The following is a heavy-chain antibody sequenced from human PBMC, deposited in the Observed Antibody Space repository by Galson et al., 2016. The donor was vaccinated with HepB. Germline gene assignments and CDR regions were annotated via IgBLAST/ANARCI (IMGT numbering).Heavy chain of an antibody. J-gene: IGHJ4*02. V-gene: IGHV3-48*01. Sequence: SLRLSCAGSGFTSSDFNMNWVRQAPGKGLEWVSSIDGRGTTMFYADSVRGRFSISRDNSKNTLYLQMNSLRAEDTAVYYCARGYSGYIGDYFDYWGQGTLVTVSS. CDR1: GFTSSDFN. D-gene: IGHD5-12*01. CDR2: IDGRGTTM. CDR3: ARGYSGYIGDYFDY.